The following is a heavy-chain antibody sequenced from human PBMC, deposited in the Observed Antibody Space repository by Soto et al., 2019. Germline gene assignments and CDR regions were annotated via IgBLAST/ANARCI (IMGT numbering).Heavy chain of an antibody. CDR1: GGTFGSYT. J-gene: IGHJ4*02. CDR2: IMPFIDTS. V-gene: IGHV1-69*06. CDR3: ARGGYASSYRFDY. D-gene: IGHD2-2*01. Sequence: QVQLVQSGAEVKKPGSSVKVSCKASGGTFGSYTLNWVRQAPGQGLEWLGGIMPFIDTSTYAQMLQGRVTITEDKSTSTVYMELSSLKSDDTAVYYCARGGYASSYRFDYWGQGTLVTVSS.